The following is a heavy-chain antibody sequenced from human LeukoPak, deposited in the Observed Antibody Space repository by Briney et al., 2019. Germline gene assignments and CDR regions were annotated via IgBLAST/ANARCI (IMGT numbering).Heavy chain of an antibody. CDR3: ARGPYYYDKFDY. CDR1: GGSFSGYY. V-gene: IGHV4-34*01. CDR2: INHSGST. Sequence: PSETLSLTGAVYGGSFSGYYWSWIRQPPGKGLEWIGEINHSGSTNYNPSLKSRVTISVDTSKNQFSLKLSSVTAADTAVYYCARGPYYYDKFDYWGQGTQVTVSS. D-gene: IGHD3-22*01. J-gene: IGHJ4*02.